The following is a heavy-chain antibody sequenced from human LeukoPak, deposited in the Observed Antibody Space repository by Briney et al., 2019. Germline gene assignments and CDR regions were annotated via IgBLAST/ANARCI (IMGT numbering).Heavy chain of an antibody. J-gene: IGHJ6*02. CDR2: ISGSGGRT. V-gene: IGHV3-23*01. CDR1: GFTFSSYT. Sequence: SGGSLRLSCAASGFTFSSYTMSWVRQAPGKGLEWVSAISGSGGRTDYAESVKGRFTISRDNSKNTVYVQLNSLRVEDAALYYCAKDSSISGPYGLDVWGQGTTVTVSS. CDR3: AKDSSISGPYGLDV. D-gene: IGHD6-6*01.